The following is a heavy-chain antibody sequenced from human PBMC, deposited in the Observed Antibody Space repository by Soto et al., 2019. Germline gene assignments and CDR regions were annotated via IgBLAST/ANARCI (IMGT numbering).Heavy chain of an antibody. J-gene: IGHJ3*02. CDR1: GGSISSGDYY. D-gene: IGHD2-15*01. Sequence: PSESLSLTCTVSGGSISSGDYYWSWIRQPPGKGLEWIGYIYYSGSTYYNPSLKSRVTISVDTSKNQFSLKLSSVTAADTAVYYCARTRSGGTEAITAFDIWGQETMVT. V-gene: IGHV4-30-4*01. CDR2: IYYSGST. CDR3: ARTRSGGTEAITAFDI.